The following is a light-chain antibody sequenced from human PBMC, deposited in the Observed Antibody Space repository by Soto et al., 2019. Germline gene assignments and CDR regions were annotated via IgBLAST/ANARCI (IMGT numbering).Light chain of an antibody. V-gene: IGLV1-51*01. CDR3: GTWESSRNGV. CDR1: SSNIGNNY. J-gene: IGLJ7*01. CDR2: DNI. Sequence: QSVLTQSPSVSAAPGQTVTISCSGTSSNIGNNYVSWYQLLPETAPKLLIYDNIKRPSGIPDRFSGSKSGTSATLVITGLQTGDEADYYCGTWESSRNGVFGGGTQLTVL.